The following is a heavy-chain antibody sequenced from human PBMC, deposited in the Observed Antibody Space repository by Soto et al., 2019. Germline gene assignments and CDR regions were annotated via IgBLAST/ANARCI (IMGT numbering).Heavy chain of an antibody. CDR1: GFSFSKYG. CDR2: MSDDGSKK. D-gene: IGHD3-16*01. CDR3: AKELRETGGYYFDC. V-gene: IGHV3-30*18. Sequence: QVQLVESGGGVVQPGRSLRLSCAASGFSFSKYGMHWVRQAPGKGLEWVEEMSDDGSKKYYGDSVKGRFTISRDNSKNTLYLLMDSLRPEDTAMYYCAKELRETGGYYFDCWGQGTLVTVSS. J-gene: IGHJ4*02.